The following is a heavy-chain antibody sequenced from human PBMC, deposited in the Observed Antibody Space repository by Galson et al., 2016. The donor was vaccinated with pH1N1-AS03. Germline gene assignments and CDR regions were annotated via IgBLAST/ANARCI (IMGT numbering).Heavy chain of an antibody. J-gene: IGHJ4*02. V-gene: IGHV4-59*01. Sequence: ETLSLTCTVSAGSISTYYWTGIRQPPGRGLEWIGYIYFSGRTNCSPSLKSRANISLDRSRNQFSLNLNSVTAADTAVYYCARVRSEWLGVNSSWYGIDSWGQGTLVTVSS. D-gene: IGHD2-2*01. CDR1: AGSISTYY. CDR2: IYFSGRT. CDR3: ARVRSEWLGVNSSWYGIDS.